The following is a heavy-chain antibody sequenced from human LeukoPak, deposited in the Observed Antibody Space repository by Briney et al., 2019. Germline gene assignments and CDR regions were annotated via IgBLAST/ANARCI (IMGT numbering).Heavy chain of an antibody. D-gene: IGHD6-19*01. CDR3: ARDRGASGWLDY. CDR2: TYYRSKWYT. Sequence: SQTLSLTXXISGDTVSXXXXXXXWIRQSPSXXXXXXXXTYYRSKWYTEYAVXXKSRMTINADTSKNQFSLQLNSVTPEDTAVYYCARDRGASGWLDYWDQGALVTVSS. J-gene: IGHJ4*02. CDR1: GDTVSXXXXX. V-gene: IGHV6-1*01.